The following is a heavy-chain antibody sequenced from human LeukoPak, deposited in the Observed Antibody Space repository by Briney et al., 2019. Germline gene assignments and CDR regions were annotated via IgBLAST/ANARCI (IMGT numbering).Heavy chain of an antibody. V-gene: IGHV3-23*01. J-gene: IGHJ5*02. D-gene: IGHD6-19*01. CDR2: ISGSGGST. CDR3: ANLPAHSSGWYWVWFDP. CDR1: GFTFSSYA. Sequence: GGSLRLSCAASGFTFSSYAMSWVRQAPGKGLEWVSAISGSGGSTYYADSVKGRFTISRDNSKNTLYLQMNSLRAEDTAVYYCANLPAHSSGWYWVWFDPWGQGTLVTVSS.